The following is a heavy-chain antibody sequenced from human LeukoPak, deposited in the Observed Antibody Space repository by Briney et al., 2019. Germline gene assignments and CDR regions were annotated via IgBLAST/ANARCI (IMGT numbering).Heavy chain of an antibody. V-gene: IGHV5-51*01. J-gene: IGHJ5*02. Sequence: GESLKISCKGSGYNSTIYWIGWVRQMPGKGLEWMGIIYPGDSDTRYSPSFQGQVTISADKSISTAYLQWSSLKASDTAMYYCAIDFLFGEITNWFDPWGQGTLVTVSS. CDR1: GYNSTIYW. CDR2: IYPGDSDT. CDR3: AIDFLFGEITNWFDP. D-gene: IGHD3-16*01.